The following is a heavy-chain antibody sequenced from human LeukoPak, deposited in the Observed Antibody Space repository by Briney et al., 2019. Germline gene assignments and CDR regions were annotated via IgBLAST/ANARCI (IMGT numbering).Heavy chain of an antibody. CDR3: ARRITMVRGVISDFDY. J-gene: IGHJ4*02. CDR2: INPNSGGT. CDR1: GYTFTGYY. Sequence: ASVTVSCKASGYTFTGYYMHWVRQAPGQGLEWMGWINPNSGGTNYAQKFQGRVTMTRDTSISPAYMELSRLRSDDTAVYYCARRITMVRGVISDFDYWGQGTLVTVSS. D-gene: IGHD3-10*01. V-gene: IGHV1-2*02.